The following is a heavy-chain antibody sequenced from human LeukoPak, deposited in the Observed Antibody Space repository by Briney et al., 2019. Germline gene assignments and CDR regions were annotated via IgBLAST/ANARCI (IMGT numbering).Heavy chain of an antibody. V-gene: IGHV1-18*04. Sequence: ASVKVSCKASGYTFTGYYMHWVRQAPGQGLEWMGWISAYNGNTKYVQKLQGRVTMTTDTSTSTAYMELRSLKSDDAAMYYCARGGDYDYGDYYFDYWGQGTLVTVSS. J-gene: IGHJ4*02. D-gene: IGHD4-17*01. CDR3: ARGGDYDYGDYYFDY. CDR1: GYTFTGYY. CDR2: ISAYNGNT.